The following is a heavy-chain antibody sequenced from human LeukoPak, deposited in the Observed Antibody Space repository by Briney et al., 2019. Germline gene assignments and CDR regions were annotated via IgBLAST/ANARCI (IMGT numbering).Heavy chain of an antibody. V-gene: IGHV4-34*01. D-gene: IGHD1-1*01. CDR3: ARGRGTLRVYYGMDV. J-gene: IGHJ6*02. CDR2: INHSGST. CDR1: GGSFSGYY. Sequence: PSGTLSLTCAVYGGSFSGYYWSWIRQPPGKGLEWIGEINHSGSTNYNPSLKSRVTISVDTPKNQFSLKLSSVTAADTAVYYCARGRGTLRVYYGMDVWGQGTTVTVSS.